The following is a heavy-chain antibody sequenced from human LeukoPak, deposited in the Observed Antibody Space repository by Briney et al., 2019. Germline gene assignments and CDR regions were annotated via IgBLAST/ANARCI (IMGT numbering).Heavy chain of an antibody. CDR1: GFTFSSYG. CDR3: AKDRGRFLEWLLFDY. CDR2: ISYDGSNK. J-gene: IGHJ4*02. Sequence: GGSLRLSCAASGFTFSSYGMHWVRQAPGKGLEWVAVISYDGSNKYYADSVKGRFTISRDNSKNTLYLQMNSLRAEDMALYYCAKDRGRFLEWLLFDYWGQGTLVTVSS. V-gene: IGHV3-30*18. D-gene: IGHD3-3*01.